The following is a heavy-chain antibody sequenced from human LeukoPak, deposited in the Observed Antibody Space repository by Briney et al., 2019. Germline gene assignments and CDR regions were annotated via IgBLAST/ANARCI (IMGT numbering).Heavy chain of an antibody. J-gene: IGHJ5*02. CDR1: GYTLTELS. Sequence: ASVKVSCKVSGYTLTELSMHWVRQAPGKGLEWMGGFDPEGGETIYAQTFQGRVTMTEDTSTDTAYMELSSLRSEDTAVYYCATAGIVGLTSWFDPWGQGTLVTVSS. D-gene: IGHD2-21*01. CDR3: ATAGIVGLTSWFDP. V-gene: IGHV1-24*01. CDR2: FDPEGGET.